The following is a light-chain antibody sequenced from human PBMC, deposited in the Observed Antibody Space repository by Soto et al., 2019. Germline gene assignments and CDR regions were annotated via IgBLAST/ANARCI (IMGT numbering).Light chain of an antibody. V-gene: IGLV1-40*01. CDR1: SSNIGAGYD. CDR3: QSYDSSLSGAGV. Sequence: QSVLTQPASVSGAPGQRVTISCTGRSSNIGAGYDVHWYQQLPGTAPKLLIYGNSNRPSGVPDRFSGSKSGTSASLAITGLQAEDEADYYCQSYDSSLSGAGVFGGGTKLTVL. CDR2: GNS. J-gene: IGLJ2*01.